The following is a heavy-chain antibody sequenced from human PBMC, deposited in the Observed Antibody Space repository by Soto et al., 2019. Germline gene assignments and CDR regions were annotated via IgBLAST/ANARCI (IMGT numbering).Heavy chain of an antibody. Sequence: QVQLMQSGAEVKKPGASVKVSCKASGNTFTNYYIHWVRQAPGQGLEWMGTINPSGGHTTYAQKFLGRVTMTRDTSTSTLYMELTSLRSEDTAVYYCARGGHVVVVTAAFYYWGQGTLVTVSS. V-gene: IGHV1-46*01. CDR2: INPSGGHT. D-gene: IGHD2-21*02. CDR1: GNTFTNYY. CDR3: ARGGHVVVVTAAFYY. J-gene: IGHJ4*02.